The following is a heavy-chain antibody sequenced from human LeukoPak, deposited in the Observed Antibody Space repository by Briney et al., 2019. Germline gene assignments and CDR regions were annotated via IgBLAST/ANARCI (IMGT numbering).Heavy chain of an antibody. D-gene: IGHD6-13*01. J-gene: IGHJ4*02. V-gene: IGHV3-33*08. Sequence: GGSLRLSCAASGFPFSTYAMSWVRQAPGKGLEWVAVIWYDGSNKYYADSVKGRFTISRDNSKNTLYLQMNSLRAEDTAVYYCARDRIAAAGTIGYWGQGTLVTVSS. CDR1: GFPFSTYA. CDR2: IWYDGSNK. CDR3: ARDRIAAAGTIGY.